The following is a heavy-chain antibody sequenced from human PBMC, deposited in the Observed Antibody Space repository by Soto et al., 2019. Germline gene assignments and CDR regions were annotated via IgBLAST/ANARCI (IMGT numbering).Heavy chain of an antibody. CDR3: AKIGYCSGTNCYAPFVP. J-gene: IGHJ5*02. V-gene: IGHV3-23*01. D-gene: IGHD2-2*01. Sequence: PGGSLRLSCAASGFTFSTYAMSCVRQAPGKGLDWVSSISSSGDSTKYADSVKGRFTISRDNSKNTLYLQMNNLRAADTAIYYCAKIGYCSGTNCYAPFVPWGQGTLVTVFS. CDR2: ISSSGDST. CDR1: GFTFSTYA.